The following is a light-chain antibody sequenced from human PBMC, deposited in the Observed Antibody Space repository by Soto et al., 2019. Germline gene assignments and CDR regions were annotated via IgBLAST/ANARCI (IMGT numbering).Light chain of an antibody. J-gene: IGLJ2*01. CDR3: ATWDDSLNGHVV. CDR1: RSNIGSNT. CDR2: SNN. V-gene: IGLV1-44*01. Sequence: QSVLTQPPSESGTPGQRVTISCSGSRSNIGSNTVNWYQQLPGTAPKFLIYSNNQRPSGVPNRFSGSKSGTSASLAISGLQSEDEADYYCATWDDSLNGHVVFGGGTKLTVL.